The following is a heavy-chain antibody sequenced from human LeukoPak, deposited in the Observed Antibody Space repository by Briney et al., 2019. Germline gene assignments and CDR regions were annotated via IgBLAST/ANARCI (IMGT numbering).Heavy chain of an antibody. D-gene: IGHD6-13*01. J-gene: IGHJ3*02. Sequence: SETLSLTCAVYGGSFSGYYWSWIRQPPGKGLEWIGEINHSGSANYNPSLKSRVTISVDTSKNQFSLKLSSVTAADTAVYYCARYSRGGSYSSSWYGGALDAFDIWGQGTMVTVSS. CDR1: GGSFSGYY. V-gene: IGHV4-34*01. CDR3: ARYSRGGSYSSSWYGGALDAFDI. CDR2: INHSGSA.